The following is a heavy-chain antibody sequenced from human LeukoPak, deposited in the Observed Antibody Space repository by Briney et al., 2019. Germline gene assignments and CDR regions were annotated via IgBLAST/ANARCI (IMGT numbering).Heavy chain of an antibody. Sequence: GGSLRLSCAASGFTFSSYSMNWARQAPGKGLEWVANTNKDGSEKWYVDSVKGRFTISRDNAKNSLYLQMNSLKAGDTALYYCVRDGNDGLDDWEYWGQGALVTVSS. CDR1: GFTFSSYS. J-gene: IGHJ1*01. CDR2: TNKDGSEK. V-gene: IGHV3-7*03. CDR3: VRDGNDGLDDWEY. D-gene: IGHD1-1*01.